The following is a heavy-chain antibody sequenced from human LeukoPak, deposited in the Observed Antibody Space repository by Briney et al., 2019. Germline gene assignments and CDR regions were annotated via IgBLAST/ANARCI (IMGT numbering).Heavy chain of an antibody. Sequence: GGSLRLSCAASGFTFSSYTMHWVRQAPGKGLEWVAVILYDGSNKYYAESVKGRITISRDNSQYTLNLQMNSPRAEDTAVYYCARDGGWNFDYWGQGTLVTVSS. CDR2: ILYDGSNK. V-gene: IGHV3-30-3*01. J-gene: IGHJ4*02. D-gene: IGHD3-16*01. CDR1: GFTFSSYT. CDR3: ARDGGWNFDY.